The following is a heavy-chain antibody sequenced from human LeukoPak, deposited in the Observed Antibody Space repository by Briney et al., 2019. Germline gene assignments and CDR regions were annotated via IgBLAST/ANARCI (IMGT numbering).Heavy chain of an antibody. CDR1: GGSFSGYY. Sequence: PSETPSLTCAVYGGSFSGYYWSWIRQPPGKGLEWIGEINHSGSTNYNPSLKSRVTISVDTSKNRFSLELSSVTAADTAVYYCAALGNGYRYYFDYWGQGTLVTVS. CDR3: AALGNGYRYYFDY. CDR2: INHSGST. V-gene: IGHV4-34*01. J-gene: IGHJ4*02. D-gene: IGHD5-18*01.